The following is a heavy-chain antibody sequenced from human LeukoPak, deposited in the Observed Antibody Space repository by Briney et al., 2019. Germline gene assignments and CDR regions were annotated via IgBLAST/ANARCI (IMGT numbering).Heavy chain of an antibody. J-gene: IGHJ5*02. CDR3: ARVSGSWSNWFDP. D-gene: IGHD6-13*01. CDR1: GGSISSYY. V-gene: IGHV4-59*01. CDR2: IYSSGST. Sequence: ASETLSLTCTVSGGSISSYYWIWIRQPPGKGLECIGYIYSSGSTNYNPSLKSRVTISVDTSKNQFSLKLSSVTAADTAVYYCARVSGSWSNWFDPWGQGTLVTVSS.